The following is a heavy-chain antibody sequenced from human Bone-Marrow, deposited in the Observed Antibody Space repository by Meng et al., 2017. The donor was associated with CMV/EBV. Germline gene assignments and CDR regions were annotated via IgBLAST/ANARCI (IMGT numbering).Heavy chain of an antibody. Sequence: GESLKISCAASGFTFSSYAMHWVRQAPGKGLEWVAVISYDGSNKYYADSVKGRFTISRDNSKNTLYLQMNSLRAEDTAVYYCARDDLVVVINYQGYYYGMDVWGQGTTVTVSS. CDR3: ARDDLVVVINYQGYYYGMDV. V-gene: IGHV3-30-3*01. CDR2: ISYDGSNK. CDR1: GFTFSSYA. D-gene: IGHD3-22*01. J-gene: IGHJ6*02.